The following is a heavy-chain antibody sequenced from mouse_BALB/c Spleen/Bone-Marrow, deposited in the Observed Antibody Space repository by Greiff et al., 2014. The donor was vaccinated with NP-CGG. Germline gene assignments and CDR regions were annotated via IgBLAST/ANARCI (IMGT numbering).Heavy chain of an antibody. CDR2: IRNKANGYTT. J-gene: IGHJ1*01. Sequence: EVQLVESGGGLVQPGGSLRLSCATSGFTFTDYYMRWVRQPPGKALEWLGFIRNKANGYTTEYSASVKGRFTISRDNSQSILYLQMNTLRAEDSATYYCARDRTTATLYWYFDVWGAGTTVTVSS. CDR1: GFTFTDYY. CDR3: ARDRTTATLYWYFDV. D-gene: IGHD1-2*01. V-gene: IGHV7-3*02.